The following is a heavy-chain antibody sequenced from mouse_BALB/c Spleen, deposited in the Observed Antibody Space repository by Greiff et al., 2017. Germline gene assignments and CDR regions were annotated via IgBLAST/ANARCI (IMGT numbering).Heavy chain of an antibody. Sequence: EVMLVESGGGLVQPGGSRKLSCAASGFTFSSFGMHWVRQAPEKGLEWVAYISSGSSTIYYADTVKGRFTISRDNPKNTLFLQMTSLRSEDTAMYYCARGRYGNYGYVDVWGAGTTVTVSS. V-gene: IGHV5-17*02. CDR3: ARGRYGNYGYVDV. CDR1: GFTFSSFG. D-gene: IGHD2-10*02. J-gene: IGHJ1*01. CDR2: ISSGSSTI.